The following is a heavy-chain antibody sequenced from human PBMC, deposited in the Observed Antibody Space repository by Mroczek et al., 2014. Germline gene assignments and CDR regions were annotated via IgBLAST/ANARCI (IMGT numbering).Heavy chain of an antibody. D-gene: IGHD7-27*01. V-gene: IGHV4-34*01. Sequence: QVQLQQWGAGLLKPSETLSLTCAVYGGSFSGYYWSWIRQPPGKGLEWIGEINHSGSTNYNPSLKSRVTISVDTSKNQFSLKLSSVTAADTAVYYCASRQVDWGIGSDAFDIWGQGTMVTVSS. CDR1: GGSFSGYY. J-gene: IGHJ3*02. CDR3: ASRQVDWGIGSDAFDI. CDR2: INHSGST.